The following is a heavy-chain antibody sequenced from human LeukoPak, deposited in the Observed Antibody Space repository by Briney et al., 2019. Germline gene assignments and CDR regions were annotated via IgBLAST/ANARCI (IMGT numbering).Heavy chain of an antibody. D-gene: IGHD6-19*01. V-gene: IGHV3-7*01. J-gene: IGHJ6*02. CDR3: ARDPHPTYSSGLYYYYYGMDV. Sequence: GGSLRLSCAASGFTFSSYWMSWVRQAPGKGLEWVANIKQDGSEKYYVDSVKGRFTISRDNAKNSLYLQMNSLRAEDTAVYYCARDPHPTYSSGLYYYYYGMDVWGQGTTVTVSS. CDR2: IKQDGSEK. CDR1: GFTFSSYW.